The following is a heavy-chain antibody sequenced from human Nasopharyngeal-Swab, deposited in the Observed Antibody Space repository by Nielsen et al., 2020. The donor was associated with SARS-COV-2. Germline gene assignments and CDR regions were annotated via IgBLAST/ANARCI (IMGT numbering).Heavy chain of an antibody. CDR1: GGSVSSGSYY. J-gene: IGHJ5*02. CDR2: IYYSGST. CDR3: ARFSGYDYPYNWFDP. D-gene: IGHD5-12*01. V-gene: IGHV4-61*01. Sequence: SETLSLTCTVSGGSVSSGSYYWSWIRQPPGKGLEWIGYIYYSGSTNYNPSLKSRVTISVDTSKNQFYLKLSSVTAADTAVYYCARFSGYDYPYNWFDPWGQGTLVTVSS.